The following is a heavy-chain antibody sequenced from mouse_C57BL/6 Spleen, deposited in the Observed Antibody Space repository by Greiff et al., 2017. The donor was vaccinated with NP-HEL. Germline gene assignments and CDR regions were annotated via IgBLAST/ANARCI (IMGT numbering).Heavy chain of an antibody. CDR3: RISTINA. CDR2: TDPANGNT. Sequence: VQLQQSGAELVKPAASLKLSCTASGYNIKDIYIHWVKQRPEKGLERIRRTDPANGNTKYDPKFQGKATITADTSSNTAYLPLNILTSEDTAVYYCRISTINAWGQGTTLTVSS. CDR1: GYNIKDIY. D-gene: IGHD5-2*01. V-gene: IGHV14-3*02. J-gene: IGHJ2*01.